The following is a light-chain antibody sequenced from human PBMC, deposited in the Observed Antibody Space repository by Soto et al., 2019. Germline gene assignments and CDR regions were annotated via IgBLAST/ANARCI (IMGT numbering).Light chain of an antibody. V-gene: IGKV3-15*01. CDR1: QSVSSD. CDR3: QQYNDWPRT. Sequence: TQSPATLSVSPGERATLSCRASQSVSSDLAWYHQKPGQAPRLLIYGASTRATGVPARFSGSGSGTEFTLTINSLQSEDFAVYYCQQYNDWPRTFGQGTKV. J-gene: IGKJ1*01. CDR2: GAS.